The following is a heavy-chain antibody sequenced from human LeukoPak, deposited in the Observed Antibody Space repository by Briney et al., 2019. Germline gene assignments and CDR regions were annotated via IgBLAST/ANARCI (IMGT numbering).Heavy chain of an antibody. J-gene: IGHJ4*02. D-gene: IGHD6-13*01. CDR3: AKILGYSSSWADY. CDR2: ISYDGSNK. V-gene: IGHV3-30-3*02. CDR1: GFTFSSYA. Sequence: GRSLRLSCAASGFTFSSYAMHWVRQAPGKGLEWVAVISYDGSNKYYADSVKGRFTISRDNSKNTLYLQMNSLRAEDTAVYYCAKILGYSSSWADYWGQGTLVTVSS.